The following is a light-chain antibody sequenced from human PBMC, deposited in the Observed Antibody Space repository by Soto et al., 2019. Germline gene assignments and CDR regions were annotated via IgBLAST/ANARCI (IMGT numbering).Light chain of an antibody. CDR2: WAS. CDR1: QSLLYSSDNRNY. CDR3: HQYYSIPYT. J-gene: IGKJ2*01. Sequence: DILMTQSPDSLAVSLGGWAAINCKSSQSLLYSSDNRNYLAWYQQKPGQPPKLLIYWASTRESGVPDRFTGSGSGTDFTLTITSLQAEDVAVYYCHQYYSIPYTFGQGTKLEIK. V-gene: IGKV4-1*01.